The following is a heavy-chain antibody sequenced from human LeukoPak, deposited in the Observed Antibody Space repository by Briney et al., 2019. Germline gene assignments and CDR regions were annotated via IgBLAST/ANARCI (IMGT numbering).Heavy chain of an antibody. CDR2: IYHSGST. V-gene: IGHV4-38-2*02. J-gene: IGHJ4*02. CDR1: GGSISSYY. Sequence: SETLSLTCTVSGGSISSYYWGWIRQPPGKGLEWIGSIYHSGSTYYNPSLKSRVTISVDTSKNQFSLKLSSVTAADTAVYYCARRGILTGNDYWGQGTLVTVSS. CDR3: ARRGILTGNDY. D-gene: IGHD3-9*01.